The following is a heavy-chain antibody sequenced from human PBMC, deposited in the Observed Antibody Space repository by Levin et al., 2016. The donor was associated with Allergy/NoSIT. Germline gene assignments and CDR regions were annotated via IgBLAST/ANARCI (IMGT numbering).Heavy chain of an antibody. Sequence: SETLSLTCAVSGGSLSGHYWSWIRQPPGKGLEWIGEVHPAGQTNYNPSLKSRVTMSLDTSRNQFSLKLTSVSAADTAVYYCVRGMRIYGHGSCLDYWGQGILVTVSS. V-gene: IGHV4-34*01. CDR3: VRGMRIYGHGSCLDY. J-gene: IGHJ4*02. CDR2: VHPAGQT. D-gene: IGHD1-26*01. CDR1: GGSLSGHY.